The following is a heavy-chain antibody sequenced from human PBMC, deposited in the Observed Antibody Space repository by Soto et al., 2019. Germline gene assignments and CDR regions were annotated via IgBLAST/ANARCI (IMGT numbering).Heavy chain of an antibody. CDR2: ISYDGSNK. Sequence: QVQLVESGGGVVQPGRSLRLSCAASGFTFSSYAMHWVRQAPGKGLEWVAVISYDGSNKYYADSVKGRFTISRDNSKNTLYLQMNSLRADDTAVYYCARDSSHCSGGSCYSAYFQHWGQGTLVTVSS. CDR3: ARDSSHCSGGSCYSAYFQH. D-gene: IGHD2-15*01. CDR1: GFTFSSYA. J-gene: IGHJ1*01. V-gene: IGHV3-30-3*01.